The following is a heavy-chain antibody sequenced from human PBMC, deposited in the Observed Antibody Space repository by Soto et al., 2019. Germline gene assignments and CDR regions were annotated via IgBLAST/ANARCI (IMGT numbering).Heavy chain of an antibody. CDR3: ARDPSGSSIFGVVIIGNFDP. J-gene: IGHJ5*02. CDR2: ISAYNGNT. Sequence: ASVKVSCKASGYTFTSYGISWVRQAPGQGLEWMGWISAYNGNTNYAQKLQGRVTMTTDTSTSTAYMELRSLRSDDTAVYYCARDPSGSSIFGVVIIGNFDPWGQGSLVTVSS. V-gene: IGHV1-18*01. D-gene: IGHD3-3*01. CDR1: GYTFTSYG.